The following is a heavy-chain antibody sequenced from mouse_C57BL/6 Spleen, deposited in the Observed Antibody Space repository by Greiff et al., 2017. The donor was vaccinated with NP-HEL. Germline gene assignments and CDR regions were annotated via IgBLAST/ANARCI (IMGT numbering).Heavy chain of an antibody. CDR3: ARLRGYEEDYAMDY. Sequence: QVHVKQSGAELARPGASVKLSCKASGYTFTSYGISWVKQRTGQGLEWIGEIYPRSGNTYYNEKFKGKATLTADKSSSTAYMELRSLTSEDSAVYFCARLRGYEEDYAMDYWGQGTSVTVSS. CDR2: IYPRSGNT. V-gene: IGHV1-81*01. CDR1: GYTFTSYG. J-gene: IGHJ4*01. D-gene: IGHD2-2*01.